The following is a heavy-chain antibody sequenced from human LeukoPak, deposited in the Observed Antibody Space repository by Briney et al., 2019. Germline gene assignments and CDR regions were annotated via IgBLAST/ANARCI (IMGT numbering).Heavy chain of an antibody. CDR1: GFGISNFW. J-gene: IGHJ4*02. V-gene: IGHV3-74*01. CDR2: INSDGSST. D-gene: IGHD2-15*01. CDR3: ARGAARCIGGHCYPD. Sequence: PGGSLRLSCAASGFGISNFWMHWVRQAPGKGLVWVSRINSDGSSTTYADSVKGRFTISRDNAKNTLYLQANSLRAEDTAVYYCARGAARCIGGHCYPDWGRGTLVTVSS.